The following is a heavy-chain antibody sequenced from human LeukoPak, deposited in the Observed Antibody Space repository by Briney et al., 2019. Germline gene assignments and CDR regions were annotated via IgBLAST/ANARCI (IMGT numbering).Heavy chain of an antibody. J-gene: IGHJ3*02. V-gene: IGHV3-48*01. CDR3: AREMTTAYAFDI. CDR2: ISRSSSII. CDR1: GFTLSSYS. Sequence: GGSLRLSCAASGFTLSSYSMNWVGQAPGKGLEGVSYISRSSSIIYHADSVKGRFTISRDNAKNSLYLQMNSLRADDTAVYYCAREMTTAYAFDIWGQGTMVTVSS. D-gene: IGHD4-11*01.